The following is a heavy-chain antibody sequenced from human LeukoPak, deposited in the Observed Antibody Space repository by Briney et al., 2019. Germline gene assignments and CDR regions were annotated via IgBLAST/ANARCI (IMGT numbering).Heavy chain of an antibody. V-gene: IGHV4-39*07. D-gene: IGHD1-26*01. CDR3: ARVRMGATDFDY. CDR2: IYYSGST. CDR1: GGSISSSSYY. Sequence: KASETLSLTCTVSGGSISSSSYYWGWIRQPPGKGLEWIGSIYYSGSTYYNPSLKSRVTISVDTSKNQFSLKLSSVTAADTAVYYCARVRMGATDFDYWGQGTPVTASS. J-gene: IGHJ4*02.